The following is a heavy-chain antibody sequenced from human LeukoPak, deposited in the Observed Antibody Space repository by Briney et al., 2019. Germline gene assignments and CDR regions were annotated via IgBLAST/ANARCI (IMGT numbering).Heavy chain of an antibody. J-gene: IGHJ4*02. CDR1: GFTVSSNY. V-gene: IGHV3-21*01. CDR2: ISSSSSYI. D-gene: IGHD5-24*01. Sequence: PGGSLRLSCAASGFTVSSNYMSWVRQAPGKGLEWVSSISSSSSYIYYADSVKGRFTISRDNAKNSLYLQMNSLRAEDTAVYYCARRMATIWEFENYFDYWGQGTLVTVSS. CDR3: ARRMATIWEFENYFDY.